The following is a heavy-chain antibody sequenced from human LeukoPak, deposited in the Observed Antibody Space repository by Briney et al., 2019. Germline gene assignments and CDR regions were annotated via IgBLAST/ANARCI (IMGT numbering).Heavy chain of an antibody. D-gene: IGHD1-1*01. Sequence: SETLSLTCTVSGGSISSSSYYWGWIRQPPGKGLEWIGSIYYSGSTYYNPSLKSRVTISVDTSKNQFSLKLSSVTAADTAVYYCARRDGLLWTPWDAFDIWGQGTMVTVSS. J-gene: IGHJ3*02. CDR3: ARRDGLLWTPWDAFDI. V-gene: IGHV4-39*01. CDR1: GGSISSSSYY. CDR2: IYYSGST.